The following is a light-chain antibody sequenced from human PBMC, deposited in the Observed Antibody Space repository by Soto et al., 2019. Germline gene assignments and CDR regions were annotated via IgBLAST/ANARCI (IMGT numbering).Light chain of an antibody. V-gene: IGLV2-14*03. CDR2: DVS. CDR3: CSYTTSATYV. CDR1: SSDVGSYNR. Sequence: QSGLTQPASVSGSPGQSITMSGTGTSSDVGSYNRVSWYQQHPGEAPKLMIYDVSNRPSGVSNRFSGSKSGNTASLTISGLQAEDETDYYCCSYTTSATYVFGTGTKVTVL. J-gene: IGLJ1*01.